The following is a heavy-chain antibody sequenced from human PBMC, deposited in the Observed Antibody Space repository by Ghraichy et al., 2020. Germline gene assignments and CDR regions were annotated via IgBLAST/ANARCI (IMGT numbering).Heavy chain of an antibody. D-gene: IGHD1-14*01. CDR3: ARPRGQPWGFFDL. V-gene: IGHV3-7*03. Sequence: GESLNISCAASGFTLSTFWMSWVRQAPGKGLEWVANIQQEGSEKNYVDSVNGRFTISRDNAKNSLYLQMNSLRGEDTAIYYCARPRGQPWGFFDLWGRGTLVTVSS. CDR1: GFTLSTFW. J-gene: IGHJ2*01. CDR2: IQQEGSEK.